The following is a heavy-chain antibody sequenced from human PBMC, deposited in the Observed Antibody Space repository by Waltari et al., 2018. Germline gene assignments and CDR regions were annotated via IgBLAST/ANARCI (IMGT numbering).Heavy chain of an antibody. CDR2: IYTSGST. J-gene: IGHJ3*02. V-gene: IGHV4-4*07. CDR3: ARGFSGSLRPIDAFDI. CDR1: GGSISSYY. D-gene: IGHD3-22*01. Sequence: QVQLQESGPGLVKPSGTLSLTCTVPGGSISSYYWSWIRQPAGKGLEWIGRIYTSGSTNYNPSLKSRVTMSVDTSKNQFSLKLSSVTAADTAVYYCARGFSGSLRPIDAFDIWGQGTMVTVSS.